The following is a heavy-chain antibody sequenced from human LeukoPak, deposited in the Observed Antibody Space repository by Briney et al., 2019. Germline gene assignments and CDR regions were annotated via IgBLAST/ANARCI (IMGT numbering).Heavy chain of an antibody. D-gene: IGHD4-23*01. J-gene: IGHJ4*02. CDR3: ARGRRDYGGKPLSY. Sequence: ASVKVSRKASGYTFTSYDINWVRQATGQGLEWMGWMNPNSGNTGYAQKFQGRVTMTRNTSISTAYMELSSLRSEGTAVYYCARGRRDYGGKPLSYWGQGTLVTVSS. CDR2: MNPNSGNT. CDR1: GYTFTSYD. V-gene: IGHV1-8*01.